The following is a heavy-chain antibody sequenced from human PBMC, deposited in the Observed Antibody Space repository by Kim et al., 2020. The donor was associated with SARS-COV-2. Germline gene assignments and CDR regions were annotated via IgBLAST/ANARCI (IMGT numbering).Heavy chain of an antibody. Sequence: SVKVSCKASGGTFSSYAISWVRQAPGQGLEWMGGIIPIFGTANYAQKFQGRVTITADESTSTAYMELSSLRSEDTAVYYCALRTGYYDSSGYYYNWGQGTLVTVSS. J-gene: IGHJ4*02. D-gene: IGHD3-22*01. CDR3: ALRTGYYDSSGYYYN. CDR1: GGTFSSYA. CDR2: IIPIFGTA. V-gene: IGHV1-69*13.